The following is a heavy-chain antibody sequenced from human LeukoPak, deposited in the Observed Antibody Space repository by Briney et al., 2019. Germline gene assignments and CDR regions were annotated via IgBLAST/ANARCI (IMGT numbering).Heavy chain of an antibody. CDR2: IRGSDVST. CDR3: ATKQWLAPPPDS. V-gene: IGHV3-23*01. J-gene: IGHJ4*02. Sequence: GGSLRLSCVASGFSFSTYGRNWLMSWVRQAPGKGLEWVSTIRGSDVSTYYIDSVKGRFTISRDNADNTMFLQMNSVRDEDTAVYYCATKQWLAPPPDSWGQGTPVTVSS. D-gene: IGHD6-19*01. CDR1: GFSFSTYG.